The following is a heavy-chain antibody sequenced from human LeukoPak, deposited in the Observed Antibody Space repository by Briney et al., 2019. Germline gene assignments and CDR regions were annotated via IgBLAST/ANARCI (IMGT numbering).Heavy chain of an antibody. CDR3: ARASRDGYNQNFDH. V-gene: IGHV5-51*01. J-gene: IGHJ4*02. CDR1: GYSFSTYW. D-gene: IGHD5-24*01. Sequence: GGSLKISCKGLGYSFSTYWNAWVRQRPGKGLEWMGIIYPGGSETRYDPSFQDQVTISADTSTSTAYLQWSSLRASDTAMYCCARASRDGYNQNFDHWGQGTQVTVSS. CDR2: IYPGGSET.